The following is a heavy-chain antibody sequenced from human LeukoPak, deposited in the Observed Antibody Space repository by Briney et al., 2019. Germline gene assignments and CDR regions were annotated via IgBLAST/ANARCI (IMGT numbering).Heavy chain of an antibody. Sequence: SETLSLTCTVSGVSIRSGNNFWGWIRQPPGKGLEWIGSMHYSGTTYYIPSLRSRATISVDTSKNQFSLKLSSVTAADTAVYYCARHEEEDGYNAKTFDFWGQGTLVTVSS. D-gene: IGHD5-24*01. CDR2: MHYSGTT. CDR1: GVSIRSGNNF. CDR3: ARHEEEDGYNAKTFDF. V-gene: IGHV4-39*01. J-gene: IGHJ4*02.